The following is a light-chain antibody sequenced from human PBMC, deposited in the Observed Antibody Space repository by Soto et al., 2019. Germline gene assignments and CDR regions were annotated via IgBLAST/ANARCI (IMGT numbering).Light chain of an antibody. Sequence: TQKQSSLSASVGDRVAITCRASQSISSYLNWYQQKPGKAPKLLIYAASSLQSGVPSRFSGSGSGTDFTLTISSLQPEDFATYYCQQSYLPIRFAHGTRLEI. J-gene: IGKJ5*01. V-gene: IGKV1-39*01. CDR1: QSISSY. CDR3: QQSYLPIR. CDR2: AAS.